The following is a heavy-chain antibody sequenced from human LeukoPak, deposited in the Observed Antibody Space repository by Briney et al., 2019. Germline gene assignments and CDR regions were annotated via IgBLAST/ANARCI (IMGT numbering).Heavy chain of an antibody. V-gene: IGHV3-48*04. CDR2: ISSTSTAI. Sequence: GGSLRLSCAASEFTFSSYSMNWVRQAPGKGLEWVSYISSTSTAIYYADSVKGRFTNSRDNAKNSLFLQMNSLRAEDTAVYYCARDLWFGELPWGQGTLVTVSS. CDR3: ARDLWFGELP. CDR1: EFTFSSYS. D-gene: IGHD3-10*01. J-gene: IGHJ4*02.